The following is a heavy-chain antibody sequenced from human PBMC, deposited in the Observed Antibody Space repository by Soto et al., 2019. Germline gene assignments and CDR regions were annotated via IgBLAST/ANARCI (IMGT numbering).Heavy chain of an antibody. D-gene: IGHD3-10*01. CDR3: ARVGVTMVRGEDAFDI. CDR1: GYTFTGYY. Sequence: ASVKVSCKASGYTFTGYYMQWVRQAPGQGLEWMGWINPNSGGTNYAQKFQGWVTMTRDTSISTAYMELSRLRSDDTAVYYCARVGVTMVRGEDAFDIWGQGTMVTVSS. J-gene: IGHJ3*02. CDR2: INPNSGGT. V-gene: IGHV1-2*04.